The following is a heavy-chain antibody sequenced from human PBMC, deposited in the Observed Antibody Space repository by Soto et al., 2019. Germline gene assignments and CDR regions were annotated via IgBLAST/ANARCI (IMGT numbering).Heavy chain of an antibody. CDR2: IYYSGST. D-gene: IGHD6-13*01. Sequence: TSETLSLTCTVSGGSISSYYWGWVRQPPGKGLEWIGYIYYSGSTNYNPSLKSRVTISVDTSKNQFSLKLSSVTAADTAVYYCARQGRSSSWYGLFDYWGQGTLVTVSS. CDR1: GGSISSYY. V-gene: IGHV4-59*08. CDR3: ARQGRSSSWYGLFDY. J-gene: IGHJ4*02.